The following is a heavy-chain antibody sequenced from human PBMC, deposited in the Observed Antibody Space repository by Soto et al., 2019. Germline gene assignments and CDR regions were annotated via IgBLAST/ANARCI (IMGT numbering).Heavy chain of an antibody. D-gene: IGHD3-16*01. CDR1: GFSFDNYA. CDR2: IKSDGSST. CDR3: AQLGLMTFSHKHYFNH. Sequence: EVQLLESGGDLVQPGGSLRLSCVASGFSFDNYAMSWVRQAPGKGLEWVSAIKSDGSSTYYAASVKDRFIISRDNSKNTRYLQLNSLRAEDTAVYYCAQLGLMTFSHKHYFNHWGRGTLVTVSS. V-gene: IGHV3-23*01. J-gene: IGHJ4*02.